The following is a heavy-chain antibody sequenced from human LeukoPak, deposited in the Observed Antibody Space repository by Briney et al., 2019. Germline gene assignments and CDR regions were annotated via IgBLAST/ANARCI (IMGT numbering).Heavy chain of an antibody. CDR1: GGSISSYY. J-gene: IGHJ3*02. V-gene: IGHV4-59*01. D-gene: IGHD2-2*01. CDR3: AREDAQEGTNAFDI. Sequence: ASETLSLTCTVSGGSISSYYWSWIWQPPGKGLEWIGYIYYSGSTNYNPSLKSRVTISVDTSENQFSLKLSSVTAADTAVYYCAREDAQEGTNAFDIWGQGTMVTVSS. CDR2: IYYSGST.